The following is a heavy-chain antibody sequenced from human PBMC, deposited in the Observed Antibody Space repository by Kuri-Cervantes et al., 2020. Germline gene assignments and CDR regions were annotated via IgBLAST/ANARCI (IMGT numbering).Heavy chain of an antibody. D-gene: IGHD6-6*01. CDR1: GFTFTSSA. CDR2: IVVGTGNT. V-gene: IGHV1-58*01. Sequence: SVKVSCKASGFTFTSSAVQWVRQARGQRLEWIGWIVVGTGNTNYAQKFQERVTITRDMSTSTAYMELSSLRSEDTAVYYCARGRLHSSSFSPLYYYYYMDVWGKGTTVTVSS. CDR3: ARGRLHSSSFSPLYYYYYMDV. J-gene: IGHJ6*03.